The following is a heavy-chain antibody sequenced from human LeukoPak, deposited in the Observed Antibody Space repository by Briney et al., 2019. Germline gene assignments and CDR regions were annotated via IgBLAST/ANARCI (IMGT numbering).Heavy chain of an antibody. J-gene: IGHJ4*02. CDR1: DYTFTSYG. D-gene: IGHD4-23*01. V-gene: IGHV1-18*01. CDR2: ITAYNGNT. Sequence: ASVTVSCKASDYTFTSYGISWVRQAPGQGLEWMGWITAYNGNTNYAQKFQGRITMTTDTSTSTAYMELRSLRPDDTAVYYCARGGGYGGSRVDYWGQGTLVTVSS. CDR3: ARGGGYGGSRVDY.